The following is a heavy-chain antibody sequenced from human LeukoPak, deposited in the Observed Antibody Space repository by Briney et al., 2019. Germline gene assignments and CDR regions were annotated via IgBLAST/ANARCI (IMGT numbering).Heavy chain of an antibody. CDR2: INPSVGST. CDR3: ARGTHTWYCSGGSCYYGDY. J-gene: IGHJ4*02. D-gene: IGHD2-15*01. V-gene: IGHV1-46*01. CDR1: GYTFTSYY. Sequence: ASVKVSCKASGYTFTSYYMNWVRQAPGQGLEWMGIINPSVGSTSYAQKFQGRVTITRDTSTSTVYMELSSLKSEDTAVYYCARGTHTWYCSGGSCYYGDYWGQGTLVTVSS.